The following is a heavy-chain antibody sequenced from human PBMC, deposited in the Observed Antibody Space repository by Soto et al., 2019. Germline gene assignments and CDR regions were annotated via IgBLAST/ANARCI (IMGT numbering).Heavy chain of an antibody. V-gene: IGHV1-69*01. CDR3: ARGRTQGYISGWHGRYYSDY. J-gene: IGHJ4*02. CDR2: IIPIFGTA. D-gene: IGHD6-19*01. Sequence: QVQLVQSGAEVKKPGSSVKVSCKASGGTFSSYAISWVRQAPGQGLEWMGGIIPIFGTANYAQKFQGRVTITADESTSTAYMELSSLRSEDTAVYYCARGRTQGYISGWHGRYYSDYWGQGPLVTVSS. CDR1: GGTFSSYA.